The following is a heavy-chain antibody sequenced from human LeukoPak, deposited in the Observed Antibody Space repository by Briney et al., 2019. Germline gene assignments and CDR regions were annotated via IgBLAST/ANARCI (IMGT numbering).Heavy chain of an antibody. J-gene: IGHJ4*02. V-gene: IGHV4-34*01. CDR1: GGSFSGYY. D-gene: IGHD3-22*01. CDR3: ARIHSSGYSYFDY. Sequence: SSETLSLTCAVYGGSFSGYYWSWLRQPPGKGLEWIGEINHSGSTNYNPSLKSRVTISVDTSKNQFSLKLSSVTAADTAVYYCARIHSSGYSYFDYWGQGTLVTVSS. CDR2: INHSGST.